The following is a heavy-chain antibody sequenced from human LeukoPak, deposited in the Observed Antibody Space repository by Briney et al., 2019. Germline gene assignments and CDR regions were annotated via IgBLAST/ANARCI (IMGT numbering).Heavy chain of an antibody. J-gene: IGHJ4*02. CDR2: ISSDGSST. CDR1: GFTFSRYW. CDR3: ASANDYDSSGYFHY. V-gene: IGHV3-74*01. D-gene: IGHD3-22*01. Sequence: GGSLRLSCAASGFTFSRYWMHWVRQAPGKGLVWVSRISSDGSSTGYADSVKGRFTISRDNAKNTLYLQMNSLRAEDTAVYYCASANDYDSSGYFHYWGQGALVTVSS.